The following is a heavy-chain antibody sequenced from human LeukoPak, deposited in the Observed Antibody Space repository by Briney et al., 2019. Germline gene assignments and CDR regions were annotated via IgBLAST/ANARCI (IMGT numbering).Heavy chain of an antibody. V-gene: IGHV1-2*06. D-gene: IGHD6-13*01. CDR1: GYTFTGYY. CDR2: INPNSGGT. Sequence: ASVKVSCKASGYTFTGYYMHWVRQAPGQGLEWMGRINPNSGGTNYAQKFQGRDTMTRDTSISTAYMELSRLRSDDTAVYYCARGRRIAAAGKIWFDPWGQGTLVTVSS. CDR3: ARGRRIAAAGKIWFDP. J-gene: IGHJ5*02.